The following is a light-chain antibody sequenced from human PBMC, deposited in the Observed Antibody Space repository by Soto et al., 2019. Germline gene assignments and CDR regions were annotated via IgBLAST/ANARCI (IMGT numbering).Light chain of an antibody. CDR3: QQSYSTPR. J-gene: IGKJ4*01. CDR1: ESIRTY. V-gene: IGKV1-39*01. CDR2: AAS. Sequence: DLQMTQSPSSLSASVGDRVTITCRASESIRTYLNWYQQKPGKAPKLLIYAASSLQSGVPSRFSGSGSGTDFTLTISSLQPEDFATYYCQQSYSTPRFGGGTKVEIK.